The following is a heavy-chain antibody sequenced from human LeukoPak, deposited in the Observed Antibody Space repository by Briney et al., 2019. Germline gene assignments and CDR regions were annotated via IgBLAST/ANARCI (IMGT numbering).Heavy chain of an antibody. V-gene: IGHV1-46*01. Sequence: ASVKVSCKASGYTFTSYYMHWVRQAPGQGLEWMGLINPTGGSTGYAQKFQGRVTMTRDMSTSTDYMELSSLRAEDTAIYYCARDGVLRNFDWLFPYYMDVWGKGTTVTISS. CDR2: INPTGGST. CDR1: GYTFTSYY. D-gene: IGHD3-9*01. J-gene: IGHJ6*03. CDR3: ARDGVLRNFDWLFPYYMDV.